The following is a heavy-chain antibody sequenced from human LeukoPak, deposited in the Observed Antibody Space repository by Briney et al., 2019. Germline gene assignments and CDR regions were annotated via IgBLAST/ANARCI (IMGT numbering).Heavy chain of an antibody. Sequence: PGGSRRLSCAAPGFTFASYSMNWFRQAPGKGLEWVSYFSSSSSTKYYANSVKGRFTISRDNGLNSLYLQMNSLRDEDTAAYYCARGGFEARITMVRGALNYWGQGTLVSVSS. V-gene: IGHV3-48*02. CDR2: FSSSSSTK. CDR3: ARGGFEARITMVRGALNY. D-gene: IGHD3-10*01. CDR1: GFTFASYS. J-gene: IGHJ4*02.